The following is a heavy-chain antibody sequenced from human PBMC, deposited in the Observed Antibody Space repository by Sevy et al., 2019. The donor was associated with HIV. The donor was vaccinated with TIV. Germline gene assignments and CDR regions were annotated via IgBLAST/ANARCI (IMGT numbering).Heavy chain of an antibody. CDR1: GFSVSNIY. D-gene: IGHD6-13*01. CDR2: IYSGGGT. V-gene: IGHV3-53*01. J-gene: IGHJ3*02. Sequence: GGSLRLSCAASGFSVSNIYMTWVRQAPGKGLEWVSVIYSGGGTYYADSVKGRFTISRDNSKNTLYLQMNSLRAEDTAVYYCARDRREGSRSWDGAFDIWGQGTMVTVSS. CDR3: ARDRREGSRSWDGAFDI.